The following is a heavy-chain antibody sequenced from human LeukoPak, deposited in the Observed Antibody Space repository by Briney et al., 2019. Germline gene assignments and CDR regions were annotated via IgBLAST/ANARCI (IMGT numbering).Heavy chain of an antibody. CDR1: GYTFTGYY. CDR3: GRGTWSEWFGDSRGVYFDY. D-gene: IGHD3-10*01. J-gene: IGHJ4*02. Sequence: ASVKVSCKASGYTFTGYYIYWMRQAPGQGLEWLGWINPTSGGTKFAQSRVTLTRDTSISTAYMELSGLSSDDTAVYYCGRGTWSEWFGDSRGVYFDYWGRGTLVTVSS. CDR2: INPTSGGT. V-gene: IGHV1-2*02.